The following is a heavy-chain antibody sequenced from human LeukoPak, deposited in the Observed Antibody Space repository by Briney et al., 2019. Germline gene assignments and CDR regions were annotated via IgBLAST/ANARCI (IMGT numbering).Heavy chain of an antibody. CDR2: MRDRSRDI. CDR1: GLPLKTYS. V-gene: IGHV3-21*01. Sequence: GGSLSLFCAVCGLPLKTYSKLWARHAPGKALEWVSYMRDRSRDIYYADSVKGRFTIARDNAKNSLYLQMKSLRAEDTAVYFCAREGDGSGSHYNGEAFDIWGQGTMVTVSS. J-gene: IGHJ3*02. CDR3: AREGDGSGSHYNGEAFDI. D-gene: IGHD3-10*01.